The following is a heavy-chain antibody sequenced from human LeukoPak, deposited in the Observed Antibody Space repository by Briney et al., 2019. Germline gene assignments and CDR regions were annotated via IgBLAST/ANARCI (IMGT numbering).Heavy chain of an antibody. CDR3: ARAGGQWLRSFGY. Sequence: ASVKVSCKASGYTFTGYYMHWVRQAPGQGLEWMGWINPNSGGTNYAQKFQGRVTMTRDTSTSTVYMELSSLRSEDTAVYYCARAGGQWLRSFGYWGQGTLVTVSS. CDR2: INPNSGGT. D-gene: IGHD5-12*01. J-gene: IGHJ4*02. CDR1: GYTFTGYY. V-gene: IGHV1-2*02.